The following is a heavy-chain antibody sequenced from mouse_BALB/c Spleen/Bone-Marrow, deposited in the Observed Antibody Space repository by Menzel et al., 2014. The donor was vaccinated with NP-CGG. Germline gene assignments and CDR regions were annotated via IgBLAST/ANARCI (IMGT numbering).Heavy chain of an antibody. CDR1: GYSFTGYT. CDR2: INPYNGGI. V-gene: IGHV1-18*01. CDR3: ARSGYGRYAMDY. Sequence: EVKLQESGPELVKPGASLKISCKASGYSFTGYTMNWLKQSHGKNLGWIGLINPYNGGIRYNQKFKGKATLTVDKSSSTAYMELLSLTSEDSAVYYCARSGYGRYAMDYWGQGTSVTVSS. D-gene: IGHD2-2*01. J-gene: IGHJ4*01.